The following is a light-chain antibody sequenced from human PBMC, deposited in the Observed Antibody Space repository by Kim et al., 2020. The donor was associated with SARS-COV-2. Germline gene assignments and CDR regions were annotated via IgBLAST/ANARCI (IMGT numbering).Light chain of an antibody. V-gene: IGKV4-1*01. CDR3: QQYYSTPPMYT. J-gene: IGKJ2*01. CDR2: WAS. Sequence: TINCKSSQSVLYSSNNKNYLAWYQQKPGQPPKLLIYWASTRESGVPDRFSGNGSGTDFTLTISSLQAEDVAVYYCQQYYSTPPMYTFGQGTKLEI. CDR1: QSVLYSSNNKNY.